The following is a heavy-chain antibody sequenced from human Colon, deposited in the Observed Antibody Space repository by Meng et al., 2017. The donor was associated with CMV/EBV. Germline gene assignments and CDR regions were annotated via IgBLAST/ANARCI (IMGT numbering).Heavy chain of an antibody. CDR3: GRDGYDWNLPAFFYQ. CDR2: INPNSGGT. CDR1: GYLFTGFY. Sequence: ASVKVSCKASGYLFTGFYMHWVRQAPGQGLEWMGWINPNSGGTKYAQRFQGRVTMTRDTSISTAYMELSSLRSDDTAVYFCGRDGYDWNLPAFFYQWGQGTLVTVSS. V-gene: IGHV1-2*02. J-gene: IGHJ4*02. D-gene: IGHD1-20*01.